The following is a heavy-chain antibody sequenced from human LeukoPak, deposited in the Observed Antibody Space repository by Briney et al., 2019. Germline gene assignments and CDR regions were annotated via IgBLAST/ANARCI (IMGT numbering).Heavy chain of an antibody. Sequence: GASVKVSCKASGYTFTSYGISWVRQAPGQGLEWMGWISAYNGNTNYAQKLQGRVTITADESTSTAYMELSSLRSEDTAVYYCARVVTPRYCTTTSCYWKGRFDPWGQGTLVTVSS. J-gene: IGHJ5*02. CDR3: ARVVTPRYCTTTSCYWKGRFDP. CDR1: GYTFTSYG. CDR2: ISAYNGNT. V-gene: IGHV1-18*01. D-gene: IGHD2-2*01.